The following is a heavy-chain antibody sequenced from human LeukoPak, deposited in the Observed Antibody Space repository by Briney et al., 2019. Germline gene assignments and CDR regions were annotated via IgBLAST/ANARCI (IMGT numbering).Heavy chain of an antibody. J-gene: IGHJ5*02. Sequence: GGSLRLSCAASGFTFSSYAMHWVRQAPGKGLEWVAVISYDGSNKYNADSVKGRFTISRDNSKNTLYLQMNSPRPEDTAIYYCVKDRGDYTNWFDPWGQGTLVTVSS. CDR2: ISYDGSNK. V-gene: IGHV3-30*04. D-gene: IGHD4-17*01. CDR1: GFTFSSYA. CDR3: VKDRGDYTNWFDP.